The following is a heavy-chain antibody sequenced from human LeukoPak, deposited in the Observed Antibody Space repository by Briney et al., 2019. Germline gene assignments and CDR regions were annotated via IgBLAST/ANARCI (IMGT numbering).Heavy chain of an antibody. J-gene: IGHJ4*02. V-gene: IGHV1-18*01. CDR1: GYTFTSYG. CDR3: ARAAAYCGGDCYFDY. CDR2: ISAYNGNT. Sequence: ASVKVSCKASGYTFTSYGISWVRRAPGQGLEWMGWISAYNGNTNYAQKLQGRVTMTTDTSTSTAYMELRSLRSGDTAVYYCARAAAYCGGDCYFDYWGQGTLVTVSS. D-gene: IGHD2-21*02.